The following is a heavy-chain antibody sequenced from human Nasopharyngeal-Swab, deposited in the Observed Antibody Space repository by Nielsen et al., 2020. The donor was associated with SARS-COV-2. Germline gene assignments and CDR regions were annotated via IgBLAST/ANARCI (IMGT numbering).Heavy chain of an antibody. D-gene: IGHD1-20*01. CDR1: GGSFSGYY. Sequence: ESLKISCAVYGGSFSGYYWSWIRQPPGKGLEWIGYIYYSGGTNYNPSLKSRVTISVDTSKNQFSLKLSSVTAADTAVYYCWGITGAPGAFDIWGQGTMVTVSS. J-gene: IGHJ3*02. CDR3: WGITGAPGAFDI. CDR2: IYYSGGT. V-gene: IGHV4-59*01.